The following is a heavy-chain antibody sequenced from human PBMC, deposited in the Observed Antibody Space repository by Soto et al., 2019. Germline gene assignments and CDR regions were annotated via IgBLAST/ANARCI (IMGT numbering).Heavy chain of an antibody. CDR1: EFTFTDFH. CDR3: GKGDPAMYGATGHFDY. Sequence: QVHLVESGGGLVKPGGSLRLSCADSEFTFTDFHLAWIRRAPGKGLEWVSNIIQSGGYEFYADSVKGRFTVSRDNAKNEVYLQMNSLRVEDTAVYYCGKGDPAMYGATGHFDYWGQGSLVTVSS. V-gene: IGHV3-11*01. J-gene: IGHJ4*02. D-gene: IGHD3-10*02. CDR2: IIQSGGYE.